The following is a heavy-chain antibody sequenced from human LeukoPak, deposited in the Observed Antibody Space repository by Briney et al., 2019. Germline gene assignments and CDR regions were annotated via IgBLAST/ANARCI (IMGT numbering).Heavy chain of an antibody. V-gene: IGHV4-61*01. CDR3: ARERGYSGYDSFYYFDY. J-gene: IGHJ4*02. CDR1: GDSIRSGSYY. D-gene: IGHD5-12*01. Sequence: RASQTLSLTCTVSGDSIRSGSYYWSWIRQPPGKGLEWIGYIYYSGSTNYNPSLKSRVTISVDTSKNQFSLKLSSVTAAGTAVYYCARERGYSGYDSFYYFDYWGQGTLVTVSS. CDR2: IYYSGST.